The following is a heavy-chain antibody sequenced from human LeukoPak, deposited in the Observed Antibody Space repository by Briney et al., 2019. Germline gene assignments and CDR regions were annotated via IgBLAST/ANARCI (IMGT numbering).Heavy chain of an antibody. CDR2: ISYDGSNK. CDR3: AKDAGDPVVMGPYYYYYGMDV. Sequence: QPGRSLRLSCAASGFTFSSYGMHWVRQAPGKGLEWVAVISYDGSNKYYADSVRGRFTISRDNSKNTLYPQMNSLRAEDTAVYYCAKDAGDPVVMGPYYYYYGMDVWGQGTTVTVSS. V-gene: IGHV3-30*18. J-gene: IGHJ6*02. D-gene: IGHD3-16*02. CDR1: GFTFSSYG.